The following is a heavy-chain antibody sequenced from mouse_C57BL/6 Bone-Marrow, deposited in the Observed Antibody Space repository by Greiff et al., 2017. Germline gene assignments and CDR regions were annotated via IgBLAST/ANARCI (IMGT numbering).Heavy chain of an antibody. CDR2: IDPSDSYT. J-gene: IGHJ1*03. Sequence: QVQLQQPGAELVKPGASVKLSCKASGYTFTSYWMQWVKQRPGQGLEWIGEIDPSDSYTNYKQKFKGKATLTVDTSSSTAYIQLSSLTSEDSAVYYCASETYYSIYGGVLYWYFDVWGTGTTVTVSS. CDR1: GYTFTSYW. V-gene: IGHV1-50*01. D-gene: IGHD2-5*01. CDR3: ASETYYSIYGGVLYWYFDV.